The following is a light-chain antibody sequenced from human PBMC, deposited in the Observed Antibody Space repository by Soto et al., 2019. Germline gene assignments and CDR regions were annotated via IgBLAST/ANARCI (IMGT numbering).Light chain of an antibody. CDR2: DAS. CDR3: LQDYNYPRT. Sequence: DIQMTQSPSTLSASVGDRFTITCRASRSISNWLAWYQQRPGIAPKLLIFDASILQSGVPSRFSGSGSGTEFTLSISRLQTDDFATYYCLQDYNYPRTFGQGTKVDIK. V-gene: IGKV1-5*01. CDR1: RSISNW. J-gene: IGKJ1*01.